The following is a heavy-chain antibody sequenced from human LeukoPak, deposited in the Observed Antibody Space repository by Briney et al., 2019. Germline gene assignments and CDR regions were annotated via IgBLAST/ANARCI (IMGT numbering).Heavy chain of an antibody. V-gene: IGHV1-2*02. D-gene: IGHD1-26*01. CDR3: ATVVGARGGDYFDY. J-gene: IGHJ4*02. CDR1: GYTFTDYY. CDR2: MNPNSGGT. Sequence: ASVKVSCKASGYTFTDYYIHWVRQAPGQGLEWMGWMNPNSGGTNYAQKFQGRVTMTRDTSISTAYMELSRLRSDDTAVYYCATVVGARGGDYFDYWGQGTLVTVSS.